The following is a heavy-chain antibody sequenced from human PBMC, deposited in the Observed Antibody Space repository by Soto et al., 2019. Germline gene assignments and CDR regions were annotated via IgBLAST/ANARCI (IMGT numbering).Heavy chain of an antibody. V-gene: IGHV6-1*01. J-gene: IGHJ6*02. D-gene: IGHD3-3*01. CDR2: TYYRSKWYN. CDR1: GDSVSTNNVA. CDR3: ARGFLQWFVLPYYYGMDV. Sequence: HTLSLTCAISGDSVSTNNVAWNWIRQSPSRGLEWLGRTYYRSKWYNDYAVSVKSRITINPDTSKNQFSLQLNSVTPEDTAVYYCARGFLQWFVLPYYYGMDVWGQGTTVTVSS.